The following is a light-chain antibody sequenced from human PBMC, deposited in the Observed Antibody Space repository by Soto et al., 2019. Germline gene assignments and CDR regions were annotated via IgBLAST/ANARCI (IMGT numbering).Light chain of an antibody. Sequence: QSALTQPASVSGSPGQSITISCTGTSSDVGGYNYVSWYQQHPGKAPKLMIYDVSSRPSGVSHRFSGSKSGNTASLTISGLQAEDEADYYCASYTRSSSLGVFGSGTKLTVL. CDR2: DVS. CDR1: SSDVGGYNY. V-gene: IGLV2-14*03. CDR3: ASYTRSSSLGV. J-gene: IGLJ1*01.